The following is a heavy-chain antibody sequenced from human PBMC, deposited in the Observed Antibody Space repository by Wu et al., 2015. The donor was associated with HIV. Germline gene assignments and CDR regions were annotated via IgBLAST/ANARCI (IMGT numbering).Heavy chain of an antibody. V-gene: IGHV1-18*01. CDR1: DYSFTSYG. Sequence: QVQLVQSGAELRKPGASMKVSCKASDYSFTSYGISWVRQAPGQGLEWMGWISGYNGNTMYAQKFRGRVTMTTDTSTSTAYMELRSLRSDDTAVYYCARIPPPYYYDRSGPFDIWGQGTMVTVSS. J-gene: IGHJ3*02. CDR3: ARIPPPYYYDRSGPFDI. D-gene: IGHD3-22*01. CDR2: ISGYNGNT.